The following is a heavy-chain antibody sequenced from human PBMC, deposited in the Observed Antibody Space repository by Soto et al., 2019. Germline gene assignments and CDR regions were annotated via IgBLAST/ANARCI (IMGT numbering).Heavy chain of an antibody. CDR1: GYTLSEVS. CDR2: FVPEDGET. CDR3: ETLLSPYGDYGLKGGFDP. D-gene: IGHD4-17*01. V-gene: IGHV1-24*01. Sequence: QVHLVQSGAEVKPPGASVRVSCNVSGYTLSEVSMHWMRHAPGKGREWMGGFVPEDGETINAQKFHGRVTLTEDRSTETVDLELSSLRSDDTAVYYCETLLSPYGDYGLKGGFDPWGRGTLVTVSS. J-gene: IGHJ5*02.